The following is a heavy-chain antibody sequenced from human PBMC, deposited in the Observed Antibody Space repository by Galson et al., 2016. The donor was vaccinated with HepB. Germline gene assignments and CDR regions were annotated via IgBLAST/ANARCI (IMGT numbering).Heavy chain of an antibody. CDR3: ARMSTIHGFPWYFDL. CDR2: IIPIFGTT. V-gene: IGHV1-69*13. Sequence: SVKVSCKAPGGNLNSYAINWLRQAPGQGLEWMGGIIPIFGTTIYAQMFLDRVTITADGSTNTAYMELRSLKSDDTAFYYGARMSTIHGFPWYFDLWGRGTLVSVSS. J-gene: IGHJ2*01. CDR1: GGNLNSYA. D-gene: IGHD5-24*01.